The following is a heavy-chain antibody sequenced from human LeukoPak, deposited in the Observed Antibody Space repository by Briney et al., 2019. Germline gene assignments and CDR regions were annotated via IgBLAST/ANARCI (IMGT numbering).Heavy chain of an antibody. CDR3: ARYSGLGVPDY. CDR1: GDSVSSKSAA. D-gene: IGHD2-21*01. J-gene: IGHJ4*02. CDR2: TYYSSKWNN. Sequence: SQTLSLTCAISGDSVSSKSAAWNWIRQSPSIGLEWLGKTYYSSKWNNDYAVSVRARITINPDTSKNQFSLLLNSVTPEDTAVYYCARYSGLGVPDYWGQGTLVTVSS. V-gene: IGHV6-1*01.